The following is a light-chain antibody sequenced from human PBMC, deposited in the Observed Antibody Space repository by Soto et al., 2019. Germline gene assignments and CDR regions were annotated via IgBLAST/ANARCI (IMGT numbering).Light chain of an antibody. CDR2: GAS. J-gene: IGKJ3*01. V-gene: IGKV3-20*01. CDR1: QSVGNK. Sequence: EIVLTQSPGTLSLSPGERATLSCRASQSVGNKLAWYQQRPGQAPRLLIYGASNRATGIPDRFSGSGSGTDLTLTINRLEPEDFALYYCQQYGNSLFTFGPGTKVDIK. CDR3: QQYGNSLFT.